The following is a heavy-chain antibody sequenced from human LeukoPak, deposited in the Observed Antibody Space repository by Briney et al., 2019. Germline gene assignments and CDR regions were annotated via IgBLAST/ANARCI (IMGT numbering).Heavy chain of an antibody. J-gene: IGHJ4*02. CDR3: ARHLTGYCSGGSCSSEGDY. CDR1: GGSISGSSYY. D-gene: IGHD2-15*01. V-gene: IGHV4-39*01. Sequence: PSETLSLTCTVSGGSISGSSYYWGWIRQPPGKGLEWIGSIYYSGSTYYNPSLKSRVTISVDTSKNQFSLKLSSVTAADTAVYYCARHLTGYCSGGSCSSEGDYWGQGTLVTVSS. CDR2: IYYSGST.